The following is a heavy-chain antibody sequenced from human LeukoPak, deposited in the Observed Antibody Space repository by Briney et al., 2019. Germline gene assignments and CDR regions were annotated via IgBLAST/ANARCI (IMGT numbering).Heavy chain of an antibody. CDR3: VKDPRDTYGTNWFVS. D-gene: IGHD2-21*01. CDR2: ISGTGGAT. CDR1: GFSFGDYA. V-gene: IGHV3-23*01. Sequence: GGSLRLSCVASGFSFGDYAMSWVRQAPGKGLQWVSQISGTGGATWYAGFARDRFTISRDNSKKTLYLQMSGLRVEDTAMYYCVKDPRDTYGTNWFVSWGQGTLLIVSS. J-gene: IGHJ5*01.